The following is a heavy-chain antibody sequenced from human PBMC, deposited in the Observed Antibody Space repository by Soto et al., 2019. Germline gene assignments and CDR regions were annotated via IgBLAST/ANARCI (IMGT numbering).Heavy chain of an antibody. J-gene: IGHJ4*02. CDR2: ISGSGHIP. CDR1: GFTFNSYA. D-gene: IGHD2-2*01. V-gene: IGHV3-23*01. Sequence: PGGSLRLSCSASGFTFNSYAMSWVRQAPGKGLEWVSVISGSGHIPYYTDPVKGRFTISRDNSKNTLYLQMNSLIVEDTAVYYCAKGYHNFDYWGLGTLVTVSS. CDR3: AKGYHNFDY.